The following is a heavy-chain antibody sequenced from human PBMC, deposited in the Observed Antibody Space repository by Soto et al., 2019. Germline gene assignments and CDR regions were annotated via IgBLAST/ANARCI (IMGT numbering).Heavy chain of an antibody. CDR3: RSSTSCYDDSCVDV. V-gene: IGHV4-38-2*01. D-gene: IGHD2-2*01. Sequence: SETLSLTCAVSGYSISSGYYWGWIRQPPGKGLEWIGSIYHSGSTYYNPSLKSRVTISVDTSKNQFSLKLSSVTAADTAVYYCRSSTSCYDDSCVDVWGQGSMVTVSS. CDR2: IYHSGST. CDR1: GYSISSGYY. J-gene: IGHJ6*02.